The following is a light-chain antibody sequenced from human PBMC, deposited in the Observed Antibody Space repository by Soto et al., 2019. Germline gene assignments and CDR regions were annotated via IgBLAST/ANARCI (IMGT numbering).Light chain of an antibody. V-gene: IGKV3-15*01. Sequence: EIVMTQSPSTLSVSPGETATLSCRASQSVNLNLAWYQQKPGQPPRLLIYGASIRATGIPARFSGSGAVTESTLTINSLQSEDSAVYYCQQCVSWPPLTFGGGTTVEIK. J-gene: IGKJ4*01. CDR1: QSVNLN. CDR3: QQCVSWPPLT. CDR2: GAS.